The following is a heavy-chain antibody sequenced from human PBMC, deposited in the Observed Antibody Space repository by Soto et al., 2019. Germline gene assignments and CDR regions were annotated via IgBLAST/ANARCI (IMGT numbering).Heavy chain of an antibody. CDR1: GGTFSSYA. Sequence: QVQLVQSGAEVKKPGSSVKVSCKASGGTFSSYAISWVRQAPGQGLEWMGGIIPIFGTANYAQKFQGRVTITADESTSTAYMGLSSLRSEDTAVYYCARDRRLWSRKNNYWYFDLWGRGTLVTVSS. CDR2: IIPIFGTA. D-gene: IGHD5-18*01. V-gene: IGHV1-69*12. CDR3: ARDRRLWSRKNNYWYFDL. J-gene: IGHJ2*01.